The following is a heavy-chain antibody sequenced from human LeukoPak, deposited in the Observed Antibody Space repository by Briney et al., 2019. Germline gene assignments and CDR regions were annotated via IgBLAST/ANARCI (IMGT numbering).Heavy chain of an antibody. J-gene: IGHJ4*02. CDR1: GYTFTSYY. Sequence: ASVKVSCKASGYTFTSYYMHWVRQAPGQVLELMGIINPSGGSTSYAQKFQGRVTMTRDMSTSTVYMELSSLRSEDTAVYYCARVGVAGFYYFDYWGQGTLVTVSS. CDR3: ARVGVAGFYYFDY. CDR2: INPSGGST. D-gene: IGHD6-19*01. V-gene: IGHV1-46*01.